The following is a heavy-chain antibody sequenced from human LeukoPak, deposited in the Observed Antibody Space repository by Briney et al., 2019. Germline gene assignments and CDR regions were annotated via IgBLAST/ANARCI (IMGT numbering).Heavy chain of an antibody. Sequence: GEALEISFKGSGYRFTSYWIGWVRPMPGKGLEWMGMIYPGDSETKYSPSFQGQGTISTDKSITTGYLQWSSLKASDTAMYYCSREAYGSGSPLDYGGQGTLVTVSA. J-gene: IGHJ4*02. CDR1: GYRFTSYW. V-gene: IGHV5-51*01. CDR2: IYPGDSET. CDR3: SREAYGSGSPLDY. D-gene: IGHD3-10*01.